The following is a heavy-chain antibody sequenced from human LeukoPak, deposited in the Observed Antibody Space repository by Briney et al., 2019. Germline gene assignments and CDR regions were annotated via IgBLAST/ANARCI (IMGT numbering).Heavy chain of an antibody. J-gene: IGHJ6*02. CDR3: AILGATLWNDYYCMDV. D-gene: IGHD1-26*01. Sequence: GESLKISCKGSGYSFTSYWIGWVRQMPGKGLEWMGIIYPGDSDTRYSPSFQGQVTISADKSISTAYLQWSSLKASDTAMYYCAILGATLWNDYYCMDVWGQGTTVTVSS. CDR2: IYPGDSDT. CDR1: GYSFTSYW. V-gene: IGHV5-51*01.